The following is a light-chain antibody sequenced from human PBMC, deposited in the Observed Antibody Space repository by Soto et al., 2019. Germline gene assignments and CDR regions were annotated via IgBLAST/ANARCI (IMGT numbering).Light chain of an antibody. CDR3: EQYGSSRFT. V-gene: IGKV3-20*01. Sequence: EIVLTQSPGTLSLSPGERATLSCRASQSISSSYLAWYQQKPGQAPRLLVYGASSRATRIPDRFSGSGSGTDFTLTITRREPEDFAVYYCEQYGSSRFTFGPGTKVDIK. CDR1: QSISSSY. CDR2: GAS. J-gene: IGKJ3*01.